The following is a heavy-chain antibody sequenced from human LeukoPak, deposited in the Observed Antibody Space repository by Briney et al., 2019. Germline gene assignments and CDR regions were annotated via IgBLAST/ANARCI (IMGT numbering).Heavy chain of an antibody. CDR1: GGSISSYY. CDR2: ISDSGGT. CDR3: ARGSKFSTTPYLYIDV. Sequence: PSETLSLTCTVSGGSISSYYWNWVRQPPGKGLEWIGYISDSGGTTYNPSLKSRVTMSVDTSKNQFSLKLNSVTAADTAVYYCARGSKFSTTPYLYIDVWGEGTTVTVSS. J-gene: IGHJ6*02. V-gene: IGHV4-59*12. D-gene: IGHD2/OR15-2a*01.